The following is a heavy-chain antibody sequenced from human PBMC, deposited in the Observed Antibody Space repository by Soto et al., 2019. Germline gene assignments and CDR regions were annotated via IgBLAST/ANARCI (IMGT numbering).Heavy chain of an antibody. Sequence: QVQLVESGGGVVQPGRSLRLSCAASGFTFSSYGMHWVRQAPGKGLEWVAVISYDGSNKYYADSVKGRFTISRDNSKNTLYLQMNSLRAEDTAVYYFAKDWSRWATNDYWGQGTLVTVSS. CDR2: ISYDGSNK. J-gene: IGHJ4*02. D-gene: IGHD6-13*01. CDR3: AKDWSRWATNDY. V-gene: IGHV3-30*18. CDR1: GFTFSSYG.